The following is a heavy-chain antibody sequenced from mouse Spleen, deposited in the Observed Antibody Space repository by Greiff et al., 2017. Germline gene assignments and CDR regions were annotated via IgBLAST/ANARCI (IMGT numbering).Heavy chain of an antibody. CDR2: INPNNGGT. J-gene: IGHJ1*01. CDR1: GYTFTDYN. CDR3: ARSPYGYDGYFDV. D-gene: IGHD2-2*01. Sequence: VQLKQSGPELVKPGASVKIPCKASGYTFTDYNMDWVKQSHGKSLEWIGDINPNNGGTIYNQKFKGKATLTVDKSSSTAYMELRSLTSEDTAVYYCARSPYGYDGYFDVWGAGTTVTVSS. V-gene: IGHV1-18*01.